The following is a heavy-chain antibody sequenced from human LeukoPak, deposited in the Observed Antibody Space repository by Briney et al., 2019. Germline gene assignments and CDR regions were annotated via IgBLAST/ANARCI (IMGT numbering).Heavy chain of an antibody. CDR3: ARVLRYCSSTSCPAPYYYYYYMDV. V-gene: IGHV4-59*08. CDR2: IYYSGST. Sequence: PSETLSLTCTVSGGSISSYYWSWIRQPPGKGLEWIGYIYYSGSTNYNPSLKSRVTISVDTSKNQFSLKLSSVTAADTAVYYCARVLRYCSSTSCPAPYYYYYYMDVWGKGTTVTVSS. J-gene: IGHJ6*03. CDR1: GGSISSYY. D-gene: IGHD2-2*01.